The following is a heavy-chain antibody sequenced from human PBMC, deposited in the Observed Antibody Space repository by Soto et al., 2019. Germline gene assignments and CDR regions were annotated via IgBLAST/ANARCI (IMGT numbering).Heavy chain of an antibody. CDR1: GFTFDDYA. CDR3: AKAGYSYGFPTPFDY. CDR2: ISWNSGSI. Sequence: GGSLRLSCAASGFTFDDYAMHWVRQAPGKGLEWASGISWNSGSIGYADSVKGRFTISRDNAKNSLYLQMNSLRAEDTALYYCAKAGYSYGFPTPFDYWGQGTLVTVSS. V-gene: IGHV3-9*01. D-gene: IGHD5-18*01. J-gene: IGHJ4*02.